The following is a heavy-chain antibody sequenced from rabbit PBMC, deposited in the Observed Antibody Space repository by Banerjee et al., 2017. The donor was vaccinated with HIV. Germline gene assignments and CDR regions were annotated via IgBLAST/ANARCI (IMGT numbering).Heavy chain of an antibody. CDR1: GFSFSDRDV. D-gene: IGHD2-1*01. CDR2: INAYTGKP. V-gene: IGHV1S45*01. J-gene: IGHJ4*01. Sequence: QEQLVESGRGLVKPEGSLTLTCKASGFSFSDRDVMCWVRQAPGKGLQWIVCINAYTGKPVYATWAKGRFTISRTSSTTVTLQMTGLTAADTATYFCVRDQAGDADYGPYYLNLWGPGTLVTVS. CDR3: VRDQAGDADYGPYYLNL.